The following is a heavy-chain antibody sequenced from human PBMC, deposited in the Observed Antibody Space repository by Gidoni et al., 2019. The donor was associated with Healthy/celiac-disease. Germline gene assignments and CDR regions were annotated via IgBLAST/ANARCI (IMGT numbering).Heavy chain of an antibody. J-gene: IGHJ5*02. V-gene: IGHV1-8*01. CDR1: GYTFTSYD. Sequence: QVQLVQSGAEVKKPGASVKVSCKASGYTFTSYDINWVRQATGQGLEWMGWMNPNSGNTGYAQKFQGRVTMTRNTSISTAYMELSSLRSEDTAVYYCARGLPAGAVALNWFDPWGQGTLVTVSS. CDR3: ARGLPAGAVALNWFDP. CDR2: MNPNSGNT. D-gene: IGHD2-15*01.